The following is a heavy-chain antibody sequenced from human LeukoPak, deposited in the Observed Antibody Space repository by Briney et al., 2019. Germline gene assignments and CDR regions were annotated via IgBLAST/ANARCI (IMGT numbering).Heavy chain of an antibody. CDR3: ARAIPFDY. CDR2: ISSSSSYI. Sequence: GGSLRPSCAAPGFTLSSYAMSWVRQAPGKGLEWVSSISSSSSYIYYADSVKGRFTISRDNAKNSLYLQMNSLRAEDTAVYYCARAIPFDYWGQGTLVTVSS. J-gene: IGHJ4*02. CDR1: GFTLSSYA. V-gene: IGHV3-21*01.